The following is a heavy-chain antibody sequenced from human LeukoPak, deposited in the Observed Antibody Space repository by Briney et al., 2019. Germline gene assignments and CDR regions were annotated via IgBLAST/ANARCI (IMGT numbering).Heavy chain of an antibody. CDR3: AGIWYSSGYYFDY. V-gene: IGHV4-59*01. D-gene: IGHD6-19*01. CDR1: GGSISGYY. J-gene: IGHJ4*02. CDR2: IYYNGKA. Sequence: SETLSLTCTVSGGSISGYYWTWIRQPPGKGLEWIGQIYYNGKADYNPSLESRITISVDTSKNKISLKLNSVTAADTAVYYCAGIWYSSGYYFDYWGQGTLVTVSS.